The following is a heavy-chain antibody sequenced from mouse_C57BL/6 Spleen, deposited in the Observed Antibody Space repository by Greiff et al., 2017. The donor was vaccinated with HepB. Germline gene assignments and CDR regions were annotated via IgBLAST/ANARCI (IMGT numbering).Heavy chain of an antibody. CDR1: GFTFSSYA. J-gene: IGHJ3*01. CDR3: AREGDSNYAGTRGFAY. Sequence: EVKVVESGGGLVKPGGSLKLSCAASGFTFSSYAMSWVRQTPEKRLEWVATISDGGSYTYYPDNVKGRFTISRDNAKNNLYLQMSHLKSEDTAMYYCAREGDSNYAGTRGFAYWGQGTLVTVSA. V-gene: IGHV5-4*01. D-gene: IGHD2-5*01. CDR2: ISDGGSYT.